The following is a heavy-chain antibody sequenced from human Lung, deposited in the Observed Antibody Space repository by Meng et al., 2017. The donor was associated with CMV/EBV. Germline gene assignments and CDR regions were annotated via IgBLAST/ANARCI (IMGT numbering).Heavy chain of an antibody. Sequence: ESLKISXAASGFTFDDHAMHWVRQRPGKGLEWVSLITWDGGNTYYADSVKGRFTISRDNSKNSLYLQMNSLRTEDTALYYCAKDGSDSSLGWLDPWGQGTLVTVSS. CDR3: AKDGSDSSLGWLDP. D-gene: IGHD2-15*01. CDR2: ITWDGGNT. J-gene: IGHJ5*02. V-gene: IGHV3-43D*03. CDR1: GFTFDDHA.